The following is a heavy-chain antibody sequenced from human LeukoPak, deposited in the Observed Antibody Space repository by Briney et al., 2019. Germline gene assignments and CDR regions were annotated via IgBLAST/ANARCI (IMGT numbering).Heavy chain of an antibody. V-gene: IGHV1-46*01. CDR1: GYTFTSYY. Sequence: GASVKVSCKASGYTFTSYYMHWVRQAPGQGLEWMGIINPSGGSTSYAQKFQGRVTMTRDMSTSTVYMELSSLRSEDTAVYYCASGAPYYYGSGSSDAFDIWGQGTMVTVSS. CDR3: ASGAPYYYGSGSSDAFDI. D-gene: IGHD3-10*01. CDR2: INPSGGST. J-gene: IGHJ3*02.